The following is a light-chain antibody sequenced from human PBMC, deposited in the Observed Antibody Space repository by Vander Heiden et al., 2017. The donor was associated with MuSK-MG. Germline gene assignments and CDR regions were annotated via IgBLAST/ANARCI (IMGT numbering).Light chain of an antibody. Sequence: DMVMTQSPLSLPVTPGEPAAISCKSSQSLVHTNGLTYLDWYLQRPGQSPQLLIYLGSNRASGVPDRFSGNDSGTDFTLKISRVEAEDIGVYYCRQWVRTPFTFGHGTKVDIK. V-gene: IGKV2-28*01. CDR2: LGS. CDR1: QSLVHTNGLTY. CDR3: RQWVRTPFT. J-gene: IGKJ3*01.